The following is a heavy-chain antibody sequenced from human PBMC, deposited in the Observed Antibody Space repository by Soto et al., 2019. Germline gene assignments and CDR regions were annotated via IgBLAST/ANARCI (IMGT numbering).Heavy chain of an antibody. Sequence: PGESLKISCKGSGYSFTSYWISWVRQMPGKGLEWMGRIDPSDSYTNYSPSFQGHVTISADKSISTAYLQWSSLKASDTAMYYCASSSYLGITMVRGVGDPYYYGMDVWGQGTTVTVSS. CDR1: GYSFTSYW. CDR2: IDPSDSYT. V-gene: IGHV5-10-1*01. J-gene: IGHJ6*02. CDR3: ASSSYLGITMVRGVGDPYYYGMDV. D-gene: IGHD3-10*01.